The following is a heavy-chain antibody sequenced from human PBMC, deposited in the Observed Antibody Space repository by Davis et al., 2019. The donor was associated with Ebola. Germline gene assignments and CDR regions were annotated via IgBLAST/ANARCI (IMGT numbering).Heavy chain of an antibody. CDR3: ARYVDTAMVFDY. J-gene: IGHJ4*02. CDR1: GGSFSGYY. CDR2: INHSGST. V-gene: IGHV4-34*01. Sequence: SETLSLTCAVYGGSFSGYYWSWIRQPPGKGLEWIGEINHSGSTNYNPSLKSRVTISVDTSKNQFSLKLSSVTAADTAVYYCARYVDTAMVFDYWGQGTLVTVSS. D-gene: IGHD5-18*01.